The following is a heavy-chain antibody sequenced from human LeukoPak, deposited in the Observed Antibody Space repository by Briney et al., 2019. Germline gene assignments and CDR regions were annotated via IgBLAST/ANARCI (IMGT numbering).Heavy chain of an antibody. D-gene: IGHD6-19*01. V-gene: IGHV4-61*02. CDR1: GGSISSGSYY. CDR2: IYTSGST. J-gene: IGHJ6*03. Sequence: SETLSLTCTVSGGSISSGSYYWSWIRQPAGKGLEWIGRIYTSGSTNYNPSLKSRVTISGDTSKNQFSLKLSSVTAADTAVYYCARDGSSGWGVWNYYYYMDVWGKGTTVTISS. CDR3: ARDGSSGWGVWNYYYYMDV.